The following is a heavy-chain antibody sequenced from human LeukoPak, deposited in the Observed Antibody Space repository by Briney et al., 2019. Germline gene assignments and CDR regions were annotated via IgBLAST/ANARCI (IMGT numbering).Heavy chain of an antibody. V-gene: IGHV3-23*01. CDR1: GFTVNNHD. D-gene: IGHD6-19*01. J-gene: IGHJ4*02. CDR2: ISGNGGIT. CDR3: ALASRSGWRGVFDS. Sequence: PGGSLRLSCVASGFTVNNHDMSWVRQAPGKGLEWVSGISGNGGITYYADSVKGRFTISRDNSDDTLYLQMNSLRADDTGVYYCALASRSGWRGVFDSWGQGILVTVSS.